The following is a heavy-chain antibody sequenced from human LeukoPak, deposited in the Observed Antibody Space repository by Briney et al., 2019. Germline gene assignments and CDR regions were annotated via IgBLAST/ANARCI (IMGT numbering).Heavy chain of an antibody. D-gene: IGHD2-2*02. CDR2: IIPIFGTA. CDR1: GGTFSSYA. CDR3: ARGGFSSTSCYMSAYYYYYMAV. V-gene: IGHV1-69*13. J-gene: IGHJ6*03. Sequence: SVKVSCKASGGTFSSYAISWVRQAPGQGLEWMGGIIPIFGTANYAQKFQGRVTITADESTSTAYMELSSLRSEDTAVSYCARGGFSSTSCYMSAYYYYYMAVWGKGTTVTVS.